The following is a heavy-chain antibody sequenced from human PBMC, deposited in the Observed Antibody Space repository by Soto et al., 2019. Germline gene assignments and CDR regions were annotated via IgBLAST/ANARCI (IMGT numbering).Heavy chain of an antibody. J-gene: IGHJ4*02. Sequence: QVQLQQWGAGLLKPSETLSLTCAVXGGSFSGYYWSWIRQPPGKGLEWIGEINHSGSTNYNPSLKSRVTISVDTSKNQFSLKLSSVTAAXTXVYXCAXGGXXXPIDYXGXGTLVTVSS. CDR3: AXGGXXXPIDY. CDR1: GGSFSGYY. V-gene: IGHV4-34*01. CDR2: INHSGST.